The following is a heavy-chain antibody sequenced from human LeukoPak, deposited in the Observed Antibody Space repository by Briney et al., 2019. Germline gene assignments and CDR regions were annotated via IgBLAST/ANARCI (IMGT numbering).Heavy chain of an antibody. CDR3: ARGQAFYYDSNRPPFDY. CDR1: GFTFRSYA. Sequence: PGGSLRLSCAASGFTFRSYAMHWVRQAPGKGLEWVAVISYDGSNKYYADSVRGRFTISRDNSKNTLYLQMNSLRADDTAVYYCARGQAFYYDSNRPPFDYWGQGTLVTVSS. V-gene: IGHV3-30*04. CDR2: ISYDGSNK. J-gene: IGHJ4*02. D-gene: IGHD3-22*01.